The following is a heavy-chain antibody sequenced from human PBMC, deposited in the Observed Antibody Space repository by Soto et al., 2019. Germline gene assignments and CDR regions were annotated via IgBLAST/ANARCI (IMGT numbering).Heavy chain of an antibody. V-gene: IGHV3-23*01. J-gene: IGHJ6*03. Sequence: GGSLRLSCAASGFTFSSYAMSWVRQAPGKGLEWVSAISGSGGSTYYADSVKGRFTISRDNSRNTLYLQMNSLRAEDTAVYYCAKKSGDYYYYMDVWGKGTTVTVSS. CDR1: GFTFSSYA. CDR2: ISGSGGST. D-gene: IGHD1-26*01. CDR3: AKKSGDYYYYMDV.